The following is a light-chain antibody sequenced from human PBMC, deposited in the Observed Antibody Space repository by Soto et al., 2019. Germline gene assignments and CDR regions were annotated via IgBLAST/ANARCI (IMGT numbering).Light chain of an antibody. CDR2: DAS. CDR1: QSISSL. J-gene: IGKJ4*01. Sequence: DIQMTQSPSTLSASVGDRVTITCRASQSISSLLAWYQQKPGKAPELLIYDASSLESGIPSRFSGSGSGTEFTLTISSLQPDDFATYYCQQYNSYSPLTIGGGTKVDIK. V-gene: IGKV1-5*01. CDR3: QQYNSYSPLT.